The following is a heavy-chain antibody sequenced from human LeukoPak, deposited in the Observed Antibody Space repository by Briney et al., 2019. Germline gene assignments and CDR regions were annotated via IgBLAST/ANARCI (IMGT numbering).Heavy chain of an antibody. J-gene: IGHJ4*02. Sequence: SETLSLTCTASGLSISNYYWSWLRQPPGKGLEWVGYISYSGSANYNPSLKSRVTISVDTSKNQFSLKLSSVTAADTAVYYCARGNGYLFWGQGTLVTVSS. CDR1: GLSISNYY. D-gene: IGHD5-18*01. CDR3: ARGNGYLF. V-gene: IGHV4-59*01. CDR2: ISYSGSA.